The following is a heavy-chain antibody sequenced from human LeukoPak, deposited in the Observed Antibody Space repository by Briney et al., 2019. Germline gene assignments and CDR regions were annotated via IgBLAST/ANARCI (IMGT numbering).Heavy chain of an antibody. CDR2: IYYSGST. V-gene: IGHV4-59*12. CDR1: GGSISSYY. J-gene: IGHJ5*02. Sequence: SETLSLTCTVSGGSISSYYWSWIRQPPGKGLEWIGYIYYSGSTNYNPSLKSRVTISVDTSKNQCSLKLSSVTPEDTAVYYCARDLRQSWFDPWGQGTLVAVSS. CDR3: ARDLRQSWFDP.